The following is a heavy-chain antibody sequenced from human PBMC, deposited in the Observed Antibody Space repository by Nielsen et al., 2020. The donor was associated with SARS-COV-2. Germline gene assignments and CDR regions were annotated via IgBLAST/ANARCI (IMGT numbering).Heavy chain of an antibody. D-gene: IGHD3-3*01. CDR1: GYTFTSYG. J-gene: IGHJ6*02. CDR3: ARDWSIFVDYYGMDV. V-gene: IGHV1-18*01. Sequence: ASVKVSCKASGYTFTSYGISWVRQAPGQGLEWMGWISAYNGNTNYAQKLQGRVTMTTDTSTSTAYMELRSLRSDDTAVYYCARDWSIFVDYYGMDVWVQGTTVTVSS. CDR2: ISAYNGNT.